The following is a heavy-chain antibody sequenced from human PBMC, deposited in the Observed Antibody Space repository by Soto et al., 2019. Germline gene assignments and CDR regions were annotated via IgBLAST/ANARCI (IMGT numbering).Heavy chain of an antibody. J-gene: IGHJ4*02. CDR1: GGTFSSYT. Sequence: QVQLVQSGAEVKTPGSSVKVSCKASGGTFSSYTISWVRQAPGQGLEWMGGIIPIFGTAKYAQKFQERVTITADTYPDTAYMELSSVRSEDTAMYYCTRGVDAAMVGYWGQGTLVTVSS. V-gene: IGHV1-69*14. D-gene: IGHD5-18*01. CDR3: TRGVDAAMVGY. CDR2: IIPIFGTA.